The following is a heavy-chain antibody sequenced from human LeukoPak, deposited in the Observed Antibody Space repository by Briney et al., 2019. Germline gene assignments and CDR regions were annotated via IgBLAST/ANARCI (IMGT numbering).Heavy chain of an antibody. D-gene: IGHD4-11*01. CDR2: VYHSGST. J-gene: IGHJ6*02. V-gene: IGHV4-59*01. Sequence: SETLSLTWTVSGGSMSNYYWNSVRQPPGKGLECIGYVYHSGSTNYNPSLKSRVTISVDKSKNQFSLKLSSVTAADTAVYYCARGQADYNNGPGSQGYYTFNMDVWGQGVTVTVSS. CDR3: ARGQADYNNGPGSQGYYTFNMDV. CDR1: GGSMSNYY.